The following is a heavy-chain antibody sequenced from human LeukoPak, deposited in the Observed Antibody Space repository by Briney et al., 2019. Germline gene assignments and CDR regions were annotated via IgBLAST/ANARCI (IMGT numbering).Heavy chain of an antibody. J-gene: IGHJ5*02. CDR1: GFTVSSNY. Sequence: GGSLRLSCAASGFTVSSNYMSWVRQAPGKGLEWVSAISGSGGSTYYADSVKGRFTISRDNSKNTLYLQMNSLRAEDTAVYYCAKDLRFIVDNWFDPWGQGTLVTVSS. CDR2: ISGSGGST. D-gene: IGHD2-15*01. V-gene: IGHV3-23*01. CDR3: AKDLRFIVDNWFDP.